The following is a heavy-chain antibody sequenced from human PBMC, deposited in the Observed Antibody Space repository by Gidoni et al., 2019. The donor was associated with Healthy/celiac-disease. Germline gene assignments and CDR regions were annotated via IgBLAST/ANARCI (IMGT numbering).Heavy chain of an antibody. CDR3: ARDADDSGSFLTSAFDI. Sequence: QAHLVESGGGVVQLGRHLRLSCAASEFTFSRHAMHWVRPAPGKGLEWVAVIWYDGSNKYYADSVKGRFTISRDNSKNTLYLQMNSLRAEDTAVYYCARDADDSGSFLTSAFDIWGQGTMVTVSS. D-gene: IGHD1-26*01. J-gene: IGHJ3*02. CDR1: EFTFSRHA. CDR2: IWYDGSNK. V-gene: IGHV3-33*01.